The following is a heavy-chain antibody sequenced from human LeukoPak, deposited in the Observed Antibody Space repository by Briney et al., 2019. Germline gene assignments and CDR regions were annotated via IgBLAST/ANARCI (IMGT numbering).Heavy chain of an antibody. D-gene: IGHD5-18*01. CDR2: ISYDGSNK. Sequence: PGGSLRLSCAASGFTFSSYGMHWVRQAPGKGLEWVAVISYDGSNKYYADSVKGRFTISRDNSKNTLYLQMNSLRAEDAAVYYCAKDVGPDETAKYCYGMDVWGKGTTVTVSS. V-gene: IGHV3-30*18. CDR3: AKDVGPDETAKYCYGMDV. J-gene: IGHJ6*04. CDR1: GFTFSSYG.